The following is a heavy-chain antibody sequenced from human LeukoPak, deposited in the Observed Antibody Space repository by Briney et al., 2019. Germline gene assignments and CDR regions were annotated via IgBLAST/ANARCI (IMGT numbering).Heavy chain of an antibody. J-gene: IGHJ4*02. Sequence: GGSLRLSCAASGFTFSSYWMHWVRQAPGKGLVWVSRINTDGSSTSYADSVKGRFTISRDNAKNTLYLQMNSLRAEDTAVYYCARGGYSSPPGDYWGQGTLVTVSS. D-gene: IGHD6-13*01. CDR2: INTDGSST. CDR1: GFTFSSYW. V-gene: IGHV3-74*01. CDR3: ARGGYSSPPGDY.